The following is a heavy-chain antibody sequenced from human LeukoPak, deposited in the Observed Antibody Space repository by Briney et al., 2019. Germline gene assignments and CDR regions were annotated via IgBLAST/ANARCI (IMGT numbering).Heavy chain of an antibody. CDR1: GFTVSSNY. CDR3: ARVYYYDSSGYRPNAFDI. D-gene: IGHD3-22*01. J-gene: IGHJ3*02. CDR2: IYSGGST. Sequence: GGSLRLSCAASGFTVSSNYMSWVRQAPGKGLEWVSVIYSGGSTYYADSVKGRFTISRDNSKNTLYLQMNSLRAEDTAVYYCARVYYYDSSGYRPNAFDIWGQGTMVTVSS. V-gene: IGHV3-53*01.